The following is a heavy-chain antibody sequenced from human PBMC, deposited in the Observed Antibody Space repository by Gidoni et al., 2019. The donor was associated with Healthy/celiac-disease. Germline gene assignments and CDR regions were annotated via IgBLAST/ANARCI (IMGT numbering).Heavy chain of an antibody. J-gene: IGHJ3*02. V-gene: IGHV3-30*18. D-gene: IGHD3-10*01. CDR2: ISYDGSNK. CDR3: ANALWFGEFHDAFDI. Sequence: QVQLVESGGGVVQPGRSLRLSCAASGFTFRSYGMHWVRQAPGKGLEWVAVISYDGSNKYYADSVKGRFTISRDNSKNTLYLQMNSLRAEDTAVYYCANALWFGEFHDAFDIWGQGTMVTVSS. CDR1: GFTFRSYG.